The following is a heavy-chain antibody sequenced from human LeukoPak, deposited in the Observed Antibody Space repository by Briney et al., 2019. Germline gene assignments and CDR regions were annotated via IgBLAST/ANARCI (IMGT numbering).Heavy chain of an antibody. J-gene: IGHJ5*02. Sequence: GASVKVSCKASGYTFNGYYKHWVRQAPGQGLEWMGGIIPIFGTANYAQKFQGRVTITADESTSTAYMELSSLRSEDTAVYYCARAETQTDMVRGVNWFDPWGQGTLVTVSS. V-gene: IGHV1-69*13. D-gene: IGHD3-10*01. CDR1: GYTFNGYY. CDR2: IIPIFGTA. CDR3: ARAETQTDMVRGVNWFDP.